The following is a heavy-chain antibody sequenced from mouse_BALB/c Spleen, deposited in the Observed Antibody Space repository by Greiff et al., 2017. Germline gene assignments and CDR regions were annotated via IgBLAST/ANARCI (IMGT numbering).Heavy chain of an antibody. CDR3: ARHGWEGCYFDY. CDR2: ISNGGGST. V-gene: IGHV5-12-2*01. D-gene: IGHD4-1*01. CDR1: GFTFSSYT. J-gene: IGHJ2*01. Sequence: EVQGVESGGGLVQPGGSLKLSCAASGFTFSSYTMSWVRQTPEKRLEWVAYISNGGGSTYYPDTVKGRFTISRDKAKNTLYLQMSSLTSEDTAMYYGARHGWEGCYFDYWGQGTTLTVSS.